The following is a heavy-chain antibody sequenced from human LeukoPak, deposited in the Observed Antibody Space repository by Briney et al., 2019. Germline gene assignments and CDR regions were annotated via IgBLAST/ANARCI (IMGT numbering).Heavy chain of an antibody. CDR1: GYTFSSYG. CDR3: ARRKYGADYNGMDV. Sequence: ASVKVSCKASGYTFSSYGINWVGLAGGRGPEYMASINPQKTNTNYAQKFQGRVTVTADTSTNNAYMEVRSLRSDDTAIYYCARRKYGADYNGMDVWGQGTTVTVSS. D-gene: IGHD4/OR15-4a*01. J-gene: IGHJ6*02. V-gene: IGHV1-18*01. CDR2: INPQKTNT.